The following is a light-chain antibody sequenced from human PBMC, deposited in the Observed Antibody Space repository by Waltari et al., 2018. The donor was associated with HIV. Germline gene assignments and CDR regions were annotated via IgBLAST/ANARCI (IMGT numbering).Light chain of an antibody. CDR1: QSIISNY. Sequence: ETVLTQSPGTLSLSPGERATLSCRASQSIISNYVAWYQQKPGQAPRLLIYGASKRATGIPDRFRGSGSGTDFTLTISRLEPEDFAVDYCQQYGSSPIAFGQGTRLESK. CDR2: GAS. J-gene: IGKJ5*01. V-gene: IGKV3-20*01. CDR3: QQYGSSPIA.